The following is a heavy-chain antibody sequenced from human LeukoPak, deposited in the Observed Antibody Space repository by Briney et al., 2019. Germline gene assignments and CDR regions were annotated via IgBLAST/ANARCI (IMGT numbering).Heavy chain of an antibody. CDR3: ASFHYYGSGAYYLSY. V-gene: IGHV3-23*01. Sequence: GGSLRLSCAASGFTLTSYAMTWVRQAPGKGLEWVSDTGDSGATTYYADSVKGRFTISRDNSKNTLYLQMRSLRAEDTAVYFCASFHYYGSGAYYLSYWGQGTLVTVSS. CDR1: GFTLTSYA. J-gene: IGHJ4*02. D-gene: IGHD3-10*01. CDR2: TGDSGATT.